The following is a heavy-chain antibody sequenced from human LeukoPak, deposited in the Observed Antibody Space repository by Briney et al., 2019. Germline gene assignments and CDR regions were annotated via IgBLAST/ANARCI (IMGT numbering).Heavy chain of an antibody. V-gene: IGHV1-8*01. D-gene: IGHD3-22*01. CDR3: ARDGDSRYYYYMDV. J-gene: IGHJ6*03. Sequence: EASVKVSCKASGYTFTSYDINWVRQATGQGLGWMGWMNPNSGNTGYAQKFQGRVTMTRNTSISTAYMELSSLRSEDTAVYYCARDGDSRYYYYMDVWGKGTTVTVSS. CDR2: MNPNSGNT. CDR1: GYTFTSYD.